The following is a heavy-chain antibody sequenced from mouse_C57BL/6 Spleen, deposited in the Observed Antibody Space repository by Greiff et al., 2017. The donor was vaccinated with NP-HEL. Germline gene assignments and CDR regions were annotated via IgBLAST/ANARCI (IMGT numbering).Heavy chain of an antibody. V-gene: IGHV1-15*01. CDR2: IDPETGGT. J-gene: IGHJ3*01. CDR3: TRAPYYYGAY. D-gene: IGHD1-1*01. CDR1: GYTFTDYE. Sequence: VQLQESGAELVRPGASVTLSCKASGYTFTDYEMHWVKQTPVHGLEWIGAIDPETGGTAYNQKFKGKAILTADKSSSTAYMELRSLTSEDSAVYYCTRAPYYYGAYWGQGTLVTVSA.